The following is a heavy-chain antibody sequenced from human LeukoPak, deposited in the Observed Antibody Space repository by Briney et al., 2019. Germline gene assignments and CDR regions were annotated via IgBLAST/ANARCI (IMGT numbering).Heavy chain of an antibody. CDR1: GGSFSGYY. V-gene: IGHV4-34*01. Sequence: PSETLSLTCAVYGGSFSGYYWSWIRQPPGKGLEWIGEINHSGSTNYNPSLKSRVTISVDTSKNQFSLKLSSVTAADTAVYYCARLLGPAALYYYGMDVWGQGTTVTVSS. CDR2: INHSGST. J-gene: IGHJ6*02. D-gene: IGHD2-2*01. CDR3: ARLLGPAALYYYGMDV.